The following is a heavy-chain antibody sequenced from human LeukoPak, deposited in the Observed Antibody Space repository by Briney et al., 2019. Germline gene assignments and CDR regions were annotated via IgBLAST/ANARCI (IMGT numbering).Heavy chain of an antibody. CDR1: GYTFTSYY. J-gene: IGHJ5*02. CDR2: INPSGGST. V-gene: IGHV1-46*01. Sequence: ASVKVSCKASGYTFTSYYMHWVRQAPGQGLEWMGIINPSGGSTSYAQKFQGRVTMTRDRSTSTVYMELSSLRSEDTAVYYCARDRPPGIAAAVVGNFDPWGQGTLVTVSS. D-gene: IGHD6-13*01. CDR3: ARDRPPGIAAAVVGNFDP.